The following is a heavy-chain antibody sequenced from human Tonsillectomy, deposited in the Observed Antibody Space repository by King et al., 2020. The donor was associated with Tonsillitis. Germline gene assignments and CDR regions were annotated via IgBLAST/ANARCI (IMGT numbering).Heavy chain of an antibody. CDR3: ARSPQLYYDDAFDI. V-gene: IGHV4-31*03. D-gene: IGHD3-16*01. Sequence: VQLQESGPGLVRPSQTLSLTCTVSGDSITTGGYYWSWIRQHPEKGLEWIGYIYHSGITYYNPSLKSRVTISVDTSENQFSLKLNSVSAADTALYYCARSPQLYYDDAFDIWGQGTRVTVSS. CDR2: IYHSGIT. CDR1: GDSITTGGYY. J-gene: IGHJ3*02.